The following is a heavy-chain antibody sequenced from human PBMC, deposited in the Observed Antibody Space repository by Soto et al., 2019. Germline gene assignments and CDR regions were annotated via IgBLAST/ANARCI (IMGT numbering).Heavy chain of an antibody. CDR3: VKGGWLDF. J-gene: IGHJ5*01. CDR2: ISGDSVRT. Sequence: EVQLLESGGGLVQPGGSLRLSCAASGFSFRNFEMSWVRQAPGRGLEWVSFISGDSVRTNYADAVKGRFTISRDNSKHTLYLQMNSLTAEDTAVYACVKGGWLDFWGQGTLVTVSS. D-gene: IGHD3-16*01. CDR1: GFSFRNFE. V-gene: IGHV3-23*01.